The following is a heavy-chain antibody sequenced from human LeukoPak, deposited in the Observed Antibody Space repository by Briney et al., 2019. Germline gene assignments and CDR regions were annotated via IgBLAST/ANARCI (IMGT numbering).Heavy chain of an antibody. Sequence: PSETLSLTCSVSGGSTTGSSFYWGWIRQPPGKGLEWIGNIYYSGSTYYSASLKSRVTISLDTSKNHFSLKVTSVTAADTAVYYCARGSYDVLTGYSTLGEYWGQGTLVTVSS. J-gene: IGHJ4*02. CDR1: GGSTTGSSFY. V-gene: IGHV4-39*02. CDR2: IYYSGST. D-gene: IGHD3-9*01. CDR3: ARGSYDVLTGYSTLGEY.